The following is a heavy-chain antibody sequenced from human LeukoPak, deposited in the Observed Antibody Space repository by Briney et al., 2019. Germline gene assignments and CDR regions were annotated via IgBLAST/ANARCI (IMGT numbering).Heavy chain of an antibody. V-gene: IGHV3-48*02. J-gene: IGHJ4*02. CDR3: EDGIRDAFDY. D-gene: IGHD5-24*01. CDR2: IRTTAEGAKYA. Sequence: PGGSVSLTCAAAAITVSSKYMSWFRQAPGKGLEWISNIRTTAEGAKYAYYADSVKGRVTISRDDGKNTLYLHMNSLRDDDTFFFQAEDGIRDAFDYWGQGILVTVSS. CDR1: AITVSSKY.